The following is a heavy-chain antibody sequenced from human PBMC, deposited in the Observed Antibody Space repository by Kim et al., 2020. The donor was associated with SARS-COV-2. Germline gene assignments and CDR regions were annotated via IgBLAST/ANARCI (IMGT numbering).Heavy chain of an antibody. Sequence: SETLSLTCTVSGASISSSSYYWGWIRQPPGKGLEWIGSIYYSGSTYYNPSLKSRVTISVDTSKNQFSLKLSSVTAADTAVYYCARQGGNYDILTGYPSGWFDPWGQGTLVTVSS. D-gene: IGHD3-9*01. CDR1: GASISSSSYY. V-gene: IGHV4-39*01. J-gene: IGHJ5*02. CDR2: IYYSGST. CDR3: ARQGGNYDILTGYPSGWFDP.